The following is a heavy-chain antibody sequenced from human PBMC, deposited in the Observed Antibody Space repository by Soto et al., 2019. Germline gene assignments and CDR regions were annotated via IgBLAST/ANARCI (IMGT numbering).Heavy chain of an antibody. J-gene: IGHJ6*02. CDR2: IWYDGSNK. Sequence: GGSLRLSCAASGFTFSSYGMHWVRQAPGKGLEWVAVIWYDGSNKYYADSVKGRFTISRDNSKNTLYLQMNSLRVEDTAVYYCARGQVLWFGEPKSAGMDVWGQGTTVTVSS. V-gene: IGHV3-33*01. D-gene: IGHD3-10*01. CDR3: ARGQVLWFGEPKSAGMDV. CDR1: GFTFSSYG.